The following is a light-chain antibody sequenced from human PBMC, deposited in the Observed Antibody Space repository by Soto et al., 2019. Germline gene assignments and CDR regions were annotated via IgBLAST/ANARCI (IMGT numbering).Light chain of an antibody. V-gene: IGLV2-14*01. CDR2: DVS. CDR1: SSDVGGYNY. J-gene: IGLJ1*01. Sequence: QSALTQPASVSGSPGQSITISCTGTSSDVGGYNYVSWYQQHPGKAPKLMIYDVSNRPSGVSNRFSCSKSGNTASRTISGLQAEDDADYYCSSYTSSSADVFGTGTKVTVL. CDR3: SSYTSSSADV.